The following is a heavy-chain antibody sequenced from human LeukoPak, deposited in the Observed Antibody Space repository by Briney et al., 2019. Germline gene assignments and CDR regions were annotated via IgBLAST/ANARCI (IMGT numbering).Heavy chain of an antibody. D-gene: IGHD2-15*01. J-gene: IGHJ4*02. CDR2: IRYDGSNK. Sequence: GGSLRLSCAASGFTFSSYEMNWVRQAPGKGLEWVAFIRYDGSNKYYADSVKGRFTISRDNSKNTLYLQMNSLRAEDTAVCYCAKGLIRVAGPAHWGQGTLVTVSS. CDR3: AKGLIRVAGPAH. V-gene: IGHV3-30*02. CDR1: GFTFSSYE.